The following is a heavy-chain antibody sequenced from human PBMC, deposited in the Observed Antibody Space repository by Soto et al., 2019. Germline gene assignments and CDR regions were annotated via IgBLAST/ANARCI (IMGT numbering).Heavy chain of an antibody. D-gene: IGHD3-3*01. CDR1: GGTFSSYT. CDR3: AKDNTIFSGEEKDKNWFDP. J-gene: IGHJ5*02. Sequence: SVKVSCKASGGTFSSYTISWVRQAPGQGLEWMGRIIPILGIANYAQKFQGRVTITADKSTSTAYMELSSLRSEDTAVYYCAKDNTIFSGEEKDKNWFDPWGQGTLVTVSS. V-gene: IGHV1-69*04. CDR2: IIPILGIA.